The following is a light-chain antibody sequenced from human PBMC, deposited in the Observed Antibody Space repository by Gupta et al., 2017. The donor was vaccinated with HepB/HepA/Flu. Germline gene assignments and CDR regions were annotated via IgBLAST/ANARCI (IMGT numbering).Light chain of an antibody. V-gene: IGLV4-60*03. J-gene: IGLJ3*02. CDR2: LEGSGRY. CDR3: ETWHSNTLNWV. Sequence: QPVLTHSSSASASLRSSVKLTCTLSSAHSNYIIAWHQQQPVKAPRYLVTLEGSGRYNKRSGVPDRFSGSSSGAARSLTISNLQSEDEADYYCETWHSNTLNWVFGGGTKLTVI. CDR1: SAHSNYI.